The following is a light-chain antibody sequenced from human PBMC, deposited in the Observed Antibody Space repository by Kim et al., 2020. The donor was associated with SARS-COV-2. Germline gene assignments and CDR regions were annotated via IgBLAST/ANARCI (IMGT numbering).Light chain of an antibody. V-gene: IGKV3-20*01. CDR1: RVGGGSN. Sequence: WSAAQGTNPSDSAMRVGGGSNLTWDPPKPSQAPRLLIIGASSRATGIPDRFSGGGSGTDFTLTISRLEPEDFAMYHCQQYADLPYTFGQGTKLEI. J-gene: IGKJ2*01. CDR2: GAS. CDR3: QQYADLPYT.